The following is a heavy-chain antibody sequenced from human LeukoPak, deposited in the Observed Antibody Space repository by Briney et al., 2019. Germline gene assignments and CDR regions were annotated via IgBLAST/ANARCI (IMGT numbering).Heavy chain of an antibody. J-gene: IGHJ6*03. CDR1: GYTFTGYY. CDR3: ARGANYYDFWSGSWGFDYYYMDV. V-gene: IGHV1-2*02. Sequence: GASVKVSCEASGYTFTGYYMHWVRQAPGQGLEWMGWINPNSGGTNYAQKFQGRVTMTRDTSISTAYMELRSLRSDDTAVYYCARGANYYDFWSGSWGFDYYYMDVWGKGTTVTVSS. CDR2: INPNSGGT. D-gene: IGHD3-3*01.